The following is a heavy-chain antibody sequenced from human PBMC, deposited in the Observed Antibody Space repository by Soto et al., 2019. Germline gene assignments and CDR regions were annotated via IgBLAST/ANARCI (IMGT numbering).Heavy chain of an antibody. Sequence: EVQLVESGGGLVQPGGSLRLSCAASGFTVSSNYMSWVRQAPGKGLEWVSVIYSGGSTYYADSVKGRFTISRDNSXNTLYLQRNSLRAEDTAVYYCARDPISLPAYGMDVWGQGTTVTVSS. CDR1: GFTVSSNY. V-gene: IGHV3-66*01. CDR3: ARDPISLPAYGMDV. J-gene: IGHJ6*02. CDR2: IYSGGST.